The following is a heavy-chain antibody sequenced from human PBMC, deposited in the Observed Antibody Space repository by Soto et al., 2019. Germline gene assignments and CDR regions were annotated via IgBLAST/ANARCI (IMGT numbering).Heavy chain of an antibody. Sequence: WGSLRLSCAASGFTVSSNFMSWVRQAPGKGLEWVSIIYSGGSTFYADSVKGRFTISRGISKNTVYLQMNSLRVEDTAVYYCARDLAAGNWFDPWGQGTLVTV. CDR1: GFTVSSNF. D-gene: IGHD6-13*01. J-gene: IGHJ5*02. CDR3: ARDLAAGNWFDP. CDR2: IYSGGST. V-gene: IGHV3-66*01.